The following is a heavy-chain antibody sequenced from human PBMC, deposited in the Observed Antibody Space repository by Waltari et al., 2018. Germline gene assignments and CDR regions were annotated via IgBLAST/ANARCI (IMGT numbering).Heavy chain of an antibody. CDR1: GYTFTSYD. V-gene: IGHV1-8*01. D-gene: IGHD6-13*01. CDR3: ARGDSSSWYPYYYYGMDV. Sequence: QVQLVQSGAEVKKPGASVKVSCKASGYTFTSYDINWVRPATGQGLEWMGWMNPNSGNTGYAQKFQGRVTMTRNTSISTAYMELSSLRSEDTAVYYCARGDSSSWYPYYYYGMDVWGQGTTVTVSS. J-gene: IGHJ6*02. CDR2: MNPNSGNT.